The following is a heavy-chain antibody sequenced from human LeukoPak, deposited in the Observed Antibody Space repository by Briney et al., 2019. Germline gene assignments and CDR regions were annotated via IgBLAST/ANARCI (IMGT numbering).Heavy chain of an antibody. CDR2: ISDSGGST. CDR3: AKDHCTYGVCYFGY. CDR1: EFTFSSYS. Sequence: PGGSLRLSCAASEFTFSSYSMNWVRQAPGKGLEWVSAISDSGGSTYYADSVKGRFTISRDNSRNTLYLQMNSLRAEDTAVYYCAKDHCTYGVCYFGYWGQGTLVTVSS. D-gene: IGHD2-8*01. J-gene: IGHJ4*02. V-gene: IGHV3-23*01.